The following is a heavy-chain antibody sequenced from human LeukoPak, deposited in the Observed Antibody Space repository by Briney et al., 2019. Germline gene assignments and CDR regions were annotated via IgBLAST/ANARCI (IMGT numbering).Heavy chain of an antibody. CDR2: ISGSGDAT. CDR3: ARDITIFGVIINFDY. D-gene: IGHD3-3*01. V-gene: IGHV3-23*01. Sequence: GGSLRLSCAASGFTFSSYAMSWVRQAPGKGLEWVSAISGSGDATYYADSVKGRFTISRDNAKNSLYLQMNSLRAEDTAVYYCARDITIFGVIINFDYWGQGTLVTVSS. CDR1: GFTFSSYA. J-gene: IGHJ4*02.